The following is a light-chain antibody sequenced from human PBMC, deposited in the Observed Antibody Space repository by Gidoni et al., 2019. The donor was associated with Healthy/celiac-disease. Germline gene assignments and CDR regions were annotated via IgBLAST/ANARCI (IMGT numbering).Light chain of an antibody. J-gene: IGKJ1*01. CDR1: QSVSSN. Sequence: EIVMTQSPATLSVSPGERATLSCRASQSVSSNLAWYQQKPGQAPRLLIYGASTRATGIPARFSGSGSGTEFTLTISSLQSEDFAVYYCQQYNNSSGRTFGQGTKVEIK. CDR2: GAS. V-gene: IGKV3-15*01. CDR3: QQYNNSSGRT.